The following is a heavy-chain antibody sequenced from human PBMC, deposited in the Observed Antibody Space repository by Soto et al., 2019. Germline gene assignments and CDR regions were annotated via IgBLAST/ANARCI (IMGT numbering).Heavy chain of an antibody. CDR1: GFTFSSYS. CDR2: ISSSSSYI. V-gene: IGHV3-21*01. J-gene: IGHJ4*02. Sequence: GGSMRLSCAAAGFTFSSYSMNWVRQAPGKGLEWVSSISSSSSYIYYADSVKGRFTISRDNAKNSLYLQMNSLRAEDTAVYYCARDGDSSILDYWGQGTLVTVSS. D-gene: IGHD6-6*01. CDR3: ARDGDSSILDY.